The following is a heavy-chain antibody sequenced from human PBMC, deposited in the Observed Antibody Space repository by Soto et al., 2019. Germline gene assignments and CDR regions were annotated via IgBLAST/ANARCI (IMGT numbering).Heavy chain of an antibody. CDR2: IGLSGDTI. Sequence: LRLSCAVSGFSFTNYEMNWVRQAPGKGLEWIAYIGLSGDTIYYADSVKGRFTISRDHAKNSLELQMNSLRADDTALYYCARESFSASPNFFDYWGRGTQVTVSS. CDR3: ARESFSASPNFFDY. D-gene: IGHD3-16*01. CDR1: GFSFTNYE. V-gene: IGHV3-48*03. J-gene: IGHJ4*02.